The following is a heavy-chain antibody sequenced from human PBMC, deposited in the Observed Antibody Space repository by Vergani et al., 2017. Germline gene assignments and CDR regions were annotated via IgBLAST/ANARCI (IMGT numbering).Heavy chain of an antibody. CDR3: ARTPAWVAVAGTWGWFDP. Sequence: EVQLVQSGAEVKKPGESLKISCKGSGYSFTSYWIGWVRQLPGKGLEWMGNIYPGDSDTRYSPSFQGQVTISADKSISTAYLQWSSLKASDTAMYYCARTPAWVAVAGTWGWFDPWGQGTLVTVSS. D-gene: IGHD6-19*01. CDR1: GYSFTSYW. J-gene: IGHJ5*02. CDR2: IYPGDSDT. V-gene: IGHV5-51*01.